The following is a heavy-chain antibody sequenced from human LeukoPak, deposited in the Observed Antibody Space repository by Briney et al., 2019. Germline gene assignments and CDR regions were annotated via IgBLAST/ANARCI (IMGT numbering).Heavy chain of an antibody. CDR3: AKGHLLYYYDSSGYYYFDY. CDR1: GFTFSSYA. Sequence: GGSLRLSCAASGFTFSSYAMSWVRQAPGKGLEWVSAISGSGGSTYYADSVKGRFTISRDNSKNTLYLQMYSLRAEDTAVYYCAKGHLLYYYDSSGYYYFDYWGQGTLVTVSS. V-gene: IGHV3-23*01. J-gene: IGHJ4*02. D-gene: IGHD3-22*01. CDR2: ISGSGGST.